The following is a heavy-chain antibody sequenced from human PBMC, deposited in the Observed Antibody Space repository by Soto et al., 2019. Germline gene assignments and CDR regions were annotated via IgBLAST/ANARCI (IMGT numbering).Heavy chain of an antibody. CDR1: GFTFSSYA. V-gene: IGHV3-23*01. CDR3: AKVNPLYNWNPPNLAY. CDR2: IRGSGGST. Sequence: EVQLLESGGGLVQPGGSLRLSCAASGFTFSSYAMSWVRQAPGKGLEWVSAIRGSGGSTYYADSVKGRFTISRDNSKNTLYLQMNSLRAEDTAVYYCAKVNPLYNWNPPNLAYWGQGTMVTVSS. D-gene: IGHD1-1*01. J-gene: IGHJ4*02.